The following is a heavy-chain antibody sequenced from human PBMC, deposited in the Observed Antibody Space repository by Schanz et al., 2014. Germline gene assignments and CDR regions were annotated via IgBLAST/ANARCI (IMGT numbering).Heavy chain of an antibody. V-gene: IGHV1-2*04. J-gene: IGHJ5*02. D-gene: IGHD3-22*01. CDR1: GYTLSAYS. CDR2: INPNSGTT. CDR3: AREVGLYDRGWFDP. Sequence: QVQLVQSGTQVKKPGASVKVSCKASGYTLSAYSLHWVRQAPGQGLEWMGWINPNSGTTNYAQKFQGWVTMTRDTSISTAYMELRSLRSEDTAVYYCAREVGLYDRGWFDPWGQGTLVTVSS.